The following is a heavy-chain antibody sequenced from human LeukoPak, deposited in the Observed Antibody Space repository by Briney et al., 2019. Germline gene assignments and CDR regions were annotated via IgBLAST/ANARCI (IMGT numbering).Heavy chain of an antibody. Sequence: GGSLRLSCAASGFTFSTYWMNWVRQAPGKGLEWVANIKQDGSEKYYVDSVKGRFTISRDNAKNSLYLQMNILRTEDTAVYYCAKEGTPQVSTWYDLWGQGTQVIVSS. CDR1: GFTFSTYW. J-gene: IGHJ5*02. CDR3: AKEGTPQVSTWYDL. CDR2: IKQDGSEK. D-gene: IGHD3-10*01. V-gene: IGHV3-7*01.